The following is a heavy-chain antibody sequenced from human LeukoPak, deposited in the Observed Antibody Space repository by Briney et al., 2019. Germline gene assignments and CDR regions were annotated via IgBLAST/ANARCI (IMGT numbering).Heavy chain of an antibody. CDR2: MNPNSGNT. CDR3: ARRYCSSTSCRYNWFDP. J-gene: IGHJ5*02. V-gene: IGHV1-8*01. D-gene: IGHD2-2*01. Sequence: ASVNVSCKASGYTFTSYDINWVRQATGQGLEWMGWMNPNSGNTGYAQKFQGRVTMTRNTSISTDYMELSSLRSEDTAVYYCARRYCSSTSCRYNWFDPWGQGTLVTVSS. CDR1: GYTFTSYD.